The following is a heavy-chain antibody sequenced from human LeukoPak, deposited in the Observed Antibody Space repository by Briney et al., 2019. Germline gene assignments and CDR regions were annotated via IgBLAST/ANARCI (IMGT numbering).Heavy chain of an antibody. V-gene: IGHV3-23*05. J-gene: IGHJ4*02. CDR2: IYGSGIST. CDR3: AKDLGISGWSFDY. D-gene: IGHD3-10*01. CDR1: GFTFSTYA. Sequence: PGGSLRLSCAASGFTFSTYAMSWVRQAPGKGLGWVSSIYGSGISTYYADSVKGRFTISRDNSKNTLYLQMNSLRAEDTAVYYCAKDLGISGWSFDYWGQGTLVTVSS.